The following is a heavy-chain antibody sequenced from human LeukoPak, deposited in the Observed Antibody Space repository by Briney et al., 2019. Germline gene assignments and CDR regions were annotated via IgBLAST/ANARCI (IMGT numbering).Heavy chain of an antibody. V-gene: IGHV3-23*01. CDR2: ISGSGGST. CDR3: AKGGEWELPIDY. Sequence: PGGSLRLSCATSGFTFTTYAMSWVRQAPGKGLEWVSAISGSGGSTYYADSVKGRFTISRDNSKNTLYLQMNSLRAEDTAVYYCAKGGEWELPIDYWGQGTLVTVSS. D-gene: IGHD1-26*01. J-gene: IGHJ4*02. CDR1: GFTFTTYA.